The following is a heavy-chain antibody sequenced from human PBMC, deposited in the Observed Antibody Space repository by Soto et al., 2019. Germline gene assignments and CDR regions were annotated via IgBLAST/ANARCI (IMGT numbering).Heavy chain of an antibody. CDR3: ARYSSRMGWCFDY. D-gene: IGHD6-13*01. V-gene: IGHV3-30-3*01. Sequence: GALRLSCAASGFTFSSYAMHWVRQAPGKGLGWVAVISYDGSNKYYADSVKGRFTISRDNSKNTLYLQMNSLRAEDTAVYYCARYSSRMGWCFDYWGQGTLVTVSS. J-gene: IGHJ4*02. CDR1: GFTFSSYA. CDR2: ISYDGSNK.